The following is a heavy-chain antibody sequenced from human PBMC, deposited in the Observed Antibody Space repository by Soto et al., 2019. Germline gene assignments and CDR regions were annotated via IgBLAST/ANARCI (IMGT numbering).Heavy chain of an antibody. CDR1: GYSFSGYY. J-gene: IGHJ4*02. D-gene: IGHD1-26*01. CDR3: ARALGIVGVPGY. Sequence: GASVKVSCKASGYSFSGYYMHWVRQAPGQGLEWMGWINPNSGGTNYAQKFQGRVTMTRDTSISTAYMELSRLRSDDTAVYYCARALGIVGVPGYWGQGTLVTLSS. V-gene: IGHV1-2*02. CDR2: INPNSGGT.